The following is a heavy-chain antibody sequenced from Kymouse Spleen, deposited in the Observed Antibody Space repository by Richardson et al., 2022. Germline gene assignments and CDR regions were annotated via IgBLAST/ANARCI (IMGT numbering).Heavy chain of an antibody. J-gene: IGHJ6*02. CDR3: ARGLEHYYYYGMDV. CDR2: IYYSGST. CDR1: GGSISSYY. D-gene: IGHD1-1*01,IGHD1-20*01,IGHD1-7*01. V-gene: IGHV4-59*01. Sequence: QVQLQESGPGLVKPSETLSLTCTVSGGSISSYYWSWIRQPPGKGLEWIGYIYYSGSTNYNPSLKSRVTISVDTSKNQFSLKLSSVTAADTAVYYCARGLEHYYYYGMDVWGQGTTVTVSS.